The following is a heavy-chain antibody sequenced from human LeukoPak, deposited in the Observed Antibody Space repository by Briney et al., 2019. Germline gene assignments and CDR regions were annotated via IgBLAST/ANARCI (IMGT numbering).Heavy chain of an antibody. J-gene: IGHJ4*02. CDR1: GGSFSGYY. V-gene: IGHV4-34*01. Sequence: SETLSLTCAVYGGSFSGYYWSWIRQPPGKGLEWIGEINHSGSTNYNPSLKSRVTISVDTSKNQFSLKLSSVTTADTAVYYCARGRSSWYGPNFDYWGQGTLVTVSS. D-gene: IGHD6-13*01. CDR3: ARGRSSWYGPNFDY. CDR2: INHSGST.